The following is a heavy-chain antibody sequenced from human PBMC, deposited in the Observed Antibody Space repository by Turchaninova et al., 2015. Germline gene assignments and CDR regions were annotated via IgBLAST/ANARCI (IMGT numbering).Heavy chain of an antibody. CDR3: TTRNLGD. CDR2: IKRKTNGGTT. CDR1: GFTFSNAW. J-gene: IGHJ4*02. Sequence: EVQLEESGGGLVKPGGCLRLSCAAFGFTFSNAWMGWVRPATGKGGEWVCRIKRKTNGGTTDYAAPGKGRFTISRDDSKNTLYLQMNSLIIEDTAVYYCTTRNLGDWGQGTLVTVSS. D-gene: IGHD1-26*01. V-gene: IGHV3-15*01.